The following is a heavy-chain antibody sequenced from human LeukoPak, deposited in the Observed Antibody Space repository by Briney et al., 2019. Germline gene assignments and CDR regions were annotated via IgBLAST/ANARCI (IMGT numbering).Heavy chain of an antibody. CDR2: INVGRGDS. Sequence: ASVKVSCKASGYTFTSYTIHWVRQAPGQSLEWMGWINVGRGDSKCSQEFQGRITLTSDTSATTAYMELSRLRSDDTAVYYCAREEGTMLVDGWFDPWGQGTLVTVSS. D-gene: IGHD3-22*01. V-gene: IGHV1-3*01. J-gene: IGHJ5*02. CDR1: GYTFTSYT. CDR3: AREEGTMLVDGWFDP.